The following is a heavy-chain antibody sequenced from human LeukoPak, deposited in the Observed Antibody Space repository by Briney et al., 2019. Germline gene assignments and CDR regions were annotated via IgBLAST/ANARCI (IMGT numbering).Heavy chain of an antibody. Sequence: GGSLRLSCAASGFTFTNSAMGWVRQAPGKGLEWVSGITPGGVTSYVDSVKGRFTISRDNSENAVSLQMNSLRAEDTAVYFCTKGFEGGTPHWGQGTLVTVSS. J-gene: IGHJ4*02. CDR3: TKGFEGGTPH. D-gene: IGHD3-9*01. V-gene: IGHV3-23*01. CDR2: ITPGGVT. CDR1: GFTFTNSA.